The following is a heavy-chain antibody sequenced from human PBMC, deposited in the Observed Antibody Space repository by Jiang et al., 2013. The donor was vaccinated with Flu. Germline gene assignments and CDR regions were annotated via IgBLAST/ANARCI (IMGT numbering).Heavy chain of an antibody. V-gene: IGHV4-61*02. J-gene: IGHJ4*02. CDR1: GGSVSSGNYH. CDR3: ARDLGDYSGRKYYFDY. Sequence: TLSLICTVSGGSVSSGNYHWSWIRRSAGKGLEWVASISTTGITSYSPSLMSRLTISLDTSKNQVSLKLSSVTAADTAMYCCARDLGDYSGRKYYFDYWGQGTLVTVSS. D-gene: IGHD4-11*01. CDR2: ISTTGIT.